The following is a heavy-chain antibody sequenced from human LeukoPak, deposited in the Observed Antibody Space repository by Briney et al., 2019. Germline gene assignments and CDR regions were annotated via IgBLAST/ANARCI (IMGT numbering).Heavy chain of an antibody. CDR2: ISWNSGSI. D-gene: IGHD3-16*01. CDR3: ARLGSYYFDY. J-gene: IGHJ4*02. Sequence: GRSLRLSCAASGFTFDDYAMHWVRQAPGKGLEWVSGISWNSGSIGYADSVKGRFTISRDNAKNSLYLQMNSLRAEDTAVYYCARLGSYYFDYWGQGTLVTVSS. CDR1: GFTFDDYA. V-gene: IGHV3-9*01.